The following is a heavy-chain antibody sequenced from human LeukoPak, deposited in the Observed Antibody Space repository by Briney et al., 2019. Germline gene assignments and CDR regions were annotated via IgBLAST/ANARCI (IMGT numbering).Heavy chain of an antibody. CDR3: ASDKNYYDSSGYYRSVDY. V-gene: IGHV3-30*02. D-gene: IGHD3-22*01. Sequence: GGSLRLSCAASGFTFSSYGMHWVRQAPGKGLEWVAFIRYDGSNKYYADSVKGRFTISRDNAKNSLYLQMNSLRAEDTAVYYCASDKNYYDSSGYYRSVDYWGQGTLVTVSS. CDR2: IRYDGSNK. J-gene: IGHJ4*02. CDR1: GFTFSSYG.